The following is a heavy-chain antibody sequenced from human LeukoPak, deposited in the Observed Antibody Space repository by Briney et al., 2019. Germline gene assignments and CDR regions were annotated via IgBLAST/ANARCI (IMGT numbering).Heavy chain of an antibody. CDR1: GGTFSSYA. V-gene: IGHV1-69*06. D-gene: IGHD5-24*01. J-gene: IGHJ4*02. Sequence: SVKVSCKASGGTFSSYAISWVRQAPGQGLEWMGRIIPIFGTANYAQKFQGRVTITADKSTSTAYMELSSLRSEDTAVYYRARGGERGYNYFPGDYWGQGTLVTVSS. CDR3: ARGGERGYNYFPGDY. CDR2: IIPIFGTA.